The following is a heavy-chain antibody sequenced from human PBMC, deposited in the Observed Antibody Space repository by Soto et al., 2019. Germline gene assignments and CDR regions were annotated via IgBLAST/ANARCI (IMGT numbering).Heavy chain of an antibody. V-gene: IGHV3-23*01. J-gene: IGHJ4*02. D-gene: IGHD1-7*01. CDR1: GFTFSSYA. Sequence: GGSLRLSCAASGFTFSSYAMSWVRQAPGKGLEWVSAISGSGDNTYSADSVKGRFTISRDNSKNTLYLQMNSLRAEDAAVYYCATQITGTTKSNYWAQGTLVTVSS. CDR2: ISGSGDNT. CDR3: ATQITGTTKSNY.